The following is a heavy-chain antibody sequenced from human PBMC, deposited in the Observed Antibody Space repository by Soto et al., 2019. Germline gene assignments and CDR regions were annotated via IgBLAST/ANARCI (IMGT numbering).Heavy chain of an antibody. J-gene: IGHJ4*02. CDR3: ARDDYGFDY. CDR2: ISAYDGNT. V-gene: IGHV1-18*01. Sequence: QVQLVQSGGEVKKPGASVKVSCKASGYTFASYAINWVRQAPGQGLEWMGWISAYDGNTHYAQKFQGRLTRTTHTSTTTAYMDLRSLGSDDTAMYYCARDDYGFDYWGQGTLLTVSS. D-gene: IGHD4-17*01. CDR1: GYTFASYA.